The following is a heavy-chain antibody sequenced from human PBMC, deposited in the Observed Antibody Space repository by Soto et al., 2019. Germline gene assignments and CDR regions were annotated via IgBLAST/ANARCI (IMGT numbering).Heavy chain of an antibody. V-gene: IGHV4-31*03. D-gene: IGHD5-12*01. CDR3: ARSFGYDKNWFDP. J-gene: IGHJ5*02. CDR2: IYYSGST. Sequence: SETLSLTCTVSGGSISSGGYYWSWIRQHPGKGLEWIGYIYYSGSTYYNPSLKSRVTISVDTSKNQFSLKLSSVTAADTAVYYCARSFGYDKNWFDPWGQGILVTVSS. CDR1: GGSISSGGYY.